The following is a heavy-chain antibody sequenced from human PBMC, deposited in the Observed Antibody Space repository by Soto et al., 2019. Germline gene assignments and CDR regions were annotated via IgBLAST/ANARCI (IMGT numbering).Heavy chain of an antibody. Sequence: GASVKVSCKASGGTFSSYAISWVRQAPGQGLEWMGWIIPNIGNTNYAQKLQGRVTMTTDASTSTAYMELRSLRSDDTAVYYCARDSGLIVVANTDDWGQGTLVTVSS. CDR1: GGTFSSYA. J-gene: IGHJ4*02. D-gene: IGHD3-22*01. CDR3: ARDSGLIVVANTDD. CDR2: IIPNIGNT. V-gene: IGHV1-18*01.